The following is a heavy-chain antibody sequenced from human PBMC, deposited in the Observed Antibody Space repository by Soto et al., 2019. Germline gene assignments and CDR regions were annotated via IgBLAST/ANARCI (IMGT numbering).Heavy chain of an antibody. CDR2: IYYSGST. V-gene: IGHV4-31*03. D-gene: IGHD3-10*01. Sequence: QVQLQESGPGLVKPSQTLSLTCTVSGGSISSGGYYWSWIRQHPGKGLEWIGYIYYSGSTYYNPSLKSRVTISVDTSKNQFSLKLSSVTAADTAVYYCARYTYYYGSGSYHTFDYWGQGTLVTVSS. CDR3: ARYTYYYGSGSYHTFDY. CDR1: GGSISSGGYY. J-gene: IGHJ4*02.